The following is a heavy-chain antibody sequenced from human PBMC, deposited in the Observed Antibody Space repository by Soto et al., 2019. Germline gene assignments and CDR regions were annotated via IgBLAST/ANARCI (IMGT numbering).Heavy chain of an antibody. CDR3: ARFGYSYGPIPLLY. CDR2: IYYSGST. Sequence: SETLSLTCTVSGGSISDYYWSWIRQHPGKGLEWIGYIYYSGSTYYNPSLKSRVTISVDTSKNQFSLRLSSVTAADTAVYYCARFGYSYGPIPLLYWRQGTLVTVSS. D-gene: IGHD5-18*01. J-gene: IGHJ4*02. CDR1: GGSISDYY. V-gene: IGHV4-31*03.